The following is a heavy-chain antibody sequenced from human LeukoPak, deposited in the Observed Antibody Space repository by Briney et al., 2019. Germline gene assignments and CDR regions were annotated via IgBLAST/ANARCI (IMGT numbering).Heavy chain of an antibody. J-gene: IGHJ4*02. CDR2: ISYDGSNK. CDR3: AKTCNYFDY. CDR1: GFTFSSYA. Sequence: PGRSLRLSCAASGFTFSSYAMHWVRQAPGKGLEWVAVISYDGSNKYYADSVKGRFTISRDNSKNTLYLQMNSLRAEDTAVYYCAKTCNYFDYWGQGTLVTVSS. V-gene: IGHV3-30-3*02.